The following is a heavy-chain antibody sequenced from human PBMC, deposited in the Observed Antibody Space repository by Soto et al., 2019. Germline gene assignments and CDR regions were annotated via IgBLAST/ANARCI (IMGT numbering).Heavy chain of an antibody. V-gene: IGHV3-23*01. D-gene: IGHD3-10*01. J-gene: IGHJ6*02. CDR3: AKVRASYLSASYFYYGLDV. CDR1: GFTFSHYV. Sequence: EVELLESGGGLVRPGGSLRLSCAASGFTFSHYVLSWVRQSPERGLEWVSSISGSGSSVYVADSVRGRFIMSRDLSTNTVSLQMNRLRAEDAAVCSCAKVRASYLSASYFYYGLDVWGQGTTVTVSS. CDR2: ISGSGSSV.